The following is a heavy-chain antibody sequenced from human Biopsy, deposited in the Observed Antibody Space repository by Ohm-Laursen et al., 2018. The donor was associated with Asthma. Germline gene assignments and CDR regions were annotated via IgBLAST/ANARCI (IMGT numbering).Heavy chain of an antibody. D-gene: IGHD6-13*01. V-gene: IGHV3-11*01. J-gene: IGHJ4*02. CDR3: ARGYSTSWYFGY. CDR2: ISSRGSNL. Sequence: GALRLSCAAPGFSFSDYYMMWIRQAPGKGLEWVAYISSRGSNLYYADSVKGRFTISRDNPKKSVYLQLDSPRVEDSAVYYCARGYSTSWYFGYWGQGTLVTVSS. CDR1: GFSFSDYY.